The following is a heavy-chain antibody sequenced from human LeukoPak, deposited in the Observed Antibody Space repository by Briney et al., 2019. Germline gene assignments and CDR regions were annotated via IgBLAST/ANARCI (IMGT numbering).Heavy chain of an antibody. J-gene: IGHJ4*02. CDR3: ARESRSGSYYDY. Sequence: GESLKISCKGSGYIFTSYWIGWVRQMPGKGLEWMGIIYPNDSDTRYSPSFQGQVTISADKSITTAYLQWSSLKASDTAIYYCARESRSGSYYDYWGQGTLVTVSS. V-gene: IGHV5-51*01. CDR1: GYIFTSYW. D-gene: IGHD3-10*01. CDR2: IYPNDSDT.